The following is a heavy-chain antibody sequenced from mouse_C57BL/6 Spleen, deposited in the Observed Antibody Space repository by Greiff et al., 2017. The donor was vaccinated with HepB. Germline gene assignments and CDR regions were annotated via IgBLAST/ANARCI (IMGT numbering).Heavy chain of an antibody. D-gene: IGHD1-1*01. CDR3: ARDRTTVVAYFDY. J-gene: IGHJ2*01. CDR1: GFTFSSYA. Sequence: EVKLMESGGGLVKPGGSLKLSCAASGFTFSSYAMSWVRQTPEKRLEWVATISDGGSYTYYPDNVKGRFTISRDNAKNNLYLQMGHLKSEDTAMYYCARDRTTVVAYFDYWGQGTTLTVSS. CDR2: ISDGGSYT. V-gene: IGHV5-4*01.